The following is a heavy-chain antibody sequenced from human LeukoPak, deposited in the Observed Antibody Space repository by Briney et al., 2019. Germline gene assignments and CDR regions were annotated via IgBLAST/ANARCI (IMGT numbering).Heavy chain of an antibody. V-gene: IGHV3-23*01. CDR3: AKGDDIGKPPTRAYYFDN. CDR2: TGLNSVNT. Sequence: GGSLRLSCAASGFTFSRQAMSWVRQAPGKGLEWVSTTGLNSVNTLCAESVQGRFTISRDNSKNTLDLQMDKLTVDDTAVYYCAKGDDIGKPPTRAYYFDNWGQGTLVTVSS. D-gene: IGHD5-24*01. J-gene: IGHJ4*02. CDR1: GFTFSRQA.